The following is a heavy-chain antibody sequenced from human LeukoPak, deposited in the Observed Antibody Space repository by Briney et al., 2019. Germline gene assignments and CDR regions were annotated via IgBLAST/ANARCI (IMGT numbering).Heavy chain of an antibody. Sequence: PGGSLRLSCAASGFTFSNYWMHWVRQAPGKGLVWVSRINSDGSSTGYADSVKGRFTISRDNAKNTLYLQMNSLRAEDTAVYYCARDPRYGDYYFDYWGQGTLVTVSS. CDR3: ARDPRYGDYYFDY. D-gene: IGHD4-17*01. J-gene: IGHJ4*02. CDR2: INSDGSST. V-gene: IGHV3-74*01. CDR1: GFTFSNYW.